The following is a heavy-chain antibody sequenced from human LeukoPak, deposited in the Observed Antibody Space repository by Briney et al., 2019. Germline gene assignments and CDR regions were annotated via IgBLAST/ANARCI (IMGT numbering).Heavy chain of an antibody. CDR1: GFTFSSYW. D-gene: IGHD5-12*01. Sequence: GGSLRLSCAASGFTFSSYWMSWVRQAPGKGLEWVANIKQDGSEKYYVDSVKGRFTISRDNAKNSLYLQMNCLRAEDTAVYYCARAGGSGYDDYWGQGTLVTVSS. CDR3: ARAGGSGYDDY. CDR2: IKQDGSEK. V-gene: IGHV3-7*01. J-gene: IGHJ4*02.